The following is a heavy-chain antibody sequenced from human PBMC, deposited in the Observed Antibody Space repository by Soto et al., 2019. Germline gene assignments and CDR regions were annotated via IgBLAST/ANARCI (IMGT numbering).Heavy chain of an antibody. J-gene: IGHJ2*01. D-gene: IGHD4-17*01. V-gene: IGHV1-46*03. Sequence: GASVKVSCKASGYTFTTYAIHWVRQAPGQGLEWMGIINPSGGSTSHAQRFQGRVTMTRDTSTSTVYMELSSLRSEDTAVYYCARAATVTTQYFDLWGRGTLVTVSS. CDR3: ARAATVTTQYFDL. CDR2: INPSGGST. CDR1: GYTFTTYA.